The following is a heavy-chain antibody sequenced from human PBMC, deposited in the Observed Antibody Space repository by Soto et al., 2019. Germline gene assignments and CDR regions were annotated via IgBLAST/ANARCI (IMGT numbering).Heavy chain of an antibody. CDR1: GFTFSSYG. V-gene: IGHV3-30*18. D-gene: IGHD1-26*01. J-gene: IGHJ6*02. Sequence: PGGSLRISCAASGFTFSSYGMHWVRQAPGKGLEWVAVISYDGSNKYYADSVKGRFTISRDNSKNTLYLQMNSLRAEDTAVYYCAKVLKSSGDYYYGMDVWGQGTTVTVSS. CDR2: ISYDGSNK. CDR3: AKVLKSSGDYYYGMDV.